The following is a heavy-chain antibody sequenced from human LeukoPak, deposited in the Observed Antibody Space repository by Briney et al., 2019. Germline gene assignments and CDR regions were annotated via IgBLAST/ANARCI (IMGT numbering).Heavy chain of an antibody. CDR2: IRYDGSNK. V-gene: IGHV3-30*02. CDR1: GFTFSSYG. D-gene: IGHD6-13*01. J-gene: IGHJ4*02. Sequence: TGGSLRLSCAASGFTFSSYGMHWVRQAPGKGLEWVAFIRYDGSNKYYADSVKGRSTISRDNSKNTLYLQMNSLRAEDTAVYYCARGTSISSHPPCDYWGQGTLVTVSS. CDR3: ARGTSISSHPPCDY.